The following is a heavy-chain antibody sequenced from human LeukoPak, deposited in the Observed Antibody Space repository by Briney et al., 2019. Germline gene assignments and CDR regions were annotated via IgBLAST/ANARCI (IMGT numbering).Heavy chain of an antibody. CDR3: ARCLGFLIGSTWYPDAFDF. CDR1: GYSISSGHY. J-gene: IGHJ3*01. D-gene: IGHD6-13*01. Sequence: PSETLSLTCTVSGYSISSGHYWGWIRQPPGKGLEWIGVYHVGTTDYNPSLKSRVTISVDSSKNQMSLKLSSVTASDTAVYYCARCLGFLIGSTWYPDAFDFWGQGTMVTVSS. CDR2: VYHVGTT. V-gene: IGHV4-38-2*02.